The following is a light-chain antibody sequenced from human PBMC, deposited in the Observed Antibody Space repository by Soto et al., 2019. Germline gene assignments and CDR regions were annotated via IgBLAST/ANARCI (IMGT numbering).Light chain of an antibody. CDR3: MQSTQLPPS. V-gene: IGKV2D-29*02. Sequence: DVVMTQTPLSLSGAPGQPASISCKSSQSLLHITGETFLFGYLQKPGKSPQLLIYEVSNRVSGVPDRFCGRGSGTDFTLEISRVETDDVGIYYCMQSTQLPPSFGQGTRLENK. CDR2: EVS. J-gene: IGKJ5*01. CDR1: QSLLHITGETF.